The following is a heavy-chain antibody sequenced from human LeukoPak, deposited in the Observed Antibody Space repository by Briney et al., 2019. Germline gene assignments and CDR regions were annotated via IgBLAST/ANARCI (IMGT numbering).Heavy chain of an antibody. CDR1: GGSISSYY. CDR3: ARYLDYGDLYYLDY. J-gene: IGHJ4*02. V-gene: IGHV4-59*01. CDR2: IYYSGST. Sequence: SETLSLTCTVSGGSISSYYWSWIRQPPGKGLEWIGYIYYSGSTNYNPSLKSRVTISVDTSKNQFSLRLSSVTAADTAVYYCARYLDYGDLYYLDYWGQGTLVTVSS. D-gene: IGHD4-17*01.